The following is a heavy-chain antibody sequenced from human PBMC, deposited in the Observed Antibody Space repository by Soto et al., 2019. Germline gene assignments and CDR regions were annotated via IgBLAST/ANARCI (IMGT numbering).Heavy chain of an antibody. D-gene: IGHD1-7*01. CDR1: GYSFASYW. CDR3: ARLPYNRNYLDYYYYVMDV. CDR2: IYPTNSET. J-gene: IGHJ6*02. V-gene: IGHV5-51*01. Sequence: PGESLKISCKGSGYSFASYWIGWVRQKPGKGLEWMGIIYPTNSETRYSPSFQGQVTMSADKSINTAYLQWSSLKASDTAMYYCARLPYNRNYLDYYYYVMDVWGQGTTVTVSS.